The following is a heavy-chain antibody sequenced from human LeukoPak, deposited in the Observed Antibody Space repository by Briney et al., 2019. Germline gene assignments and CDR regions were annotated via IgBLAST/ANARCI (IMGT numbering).Heavy chain of an antibody. CDR1: GFTFSSYW. CDR3: AKAGGTTGSMRFYMDV. Sequence: GGSLRLSCAGSGFTFSSYWMPCVRQAPGGGLVWVSRISSDEISTNYAASVRGRFTISRDNAKHTIYLQMDSLRADDTAVYYCAKAGGTTGSMRFYMDVWGKGTTVTVSS. J-gene: IGHJ6*03. CDR2: ISSDEIST. D-gene: IGHD1-1*01. V-gene: IGHV3-74*01.